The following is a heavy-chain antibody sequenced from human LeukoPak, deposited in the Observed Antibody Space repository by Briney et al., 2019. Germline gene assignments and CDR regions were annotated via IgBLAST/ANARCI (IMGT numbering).Heavy chain of an antibody. CDR3: ARDRSGYNWNDDY. CDR2: ISSSSSYI. Sequence: GGSLRLSCAASGFTLSSYSMNWVRQAPGKGLEWVSSISSSSSYIYYADSVKGRFTISRDNAKNSLYLQMNSLRAEDTAVYYCARDRSGYNWNDDYWGQGTLVTVSS. J-gene: IGHJ4*02. CDR1: GFTLSSYS. D-gene: IGHD1-20*01. V-gene: IGHV3-21*01.